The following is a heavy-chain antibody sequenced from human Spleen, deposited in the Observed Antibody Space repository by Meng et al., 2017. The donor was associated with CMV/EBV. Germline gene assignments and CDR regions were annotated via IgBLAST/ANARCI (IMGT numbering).Heavy chain of an antibody. V-gene: IGHV5-51*01. Sequence: GESLKISCKGSGYSFTSYWIGWVRQMPRKGLELMGMIYPADSDVRYSPSFQGQVTISADKSISTANLQWSSLRASDTAMYYCARWSSEANTAPFDHWGQGTLVTVSS. CDR1: GYSFTSYW. J-gene: IGHJ4*02. CDR2: IYPADSDV. CDR3: ARWSSEANTAPFDH. D-gene: IGHD5-18*01.